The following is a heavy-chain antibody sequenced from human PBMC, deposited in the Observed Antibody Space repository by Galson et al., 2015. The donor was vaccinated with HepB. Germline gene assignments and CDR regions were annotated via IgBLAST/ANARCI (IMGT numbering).Heavy chain of an antibody. V-gene: IGHV1-8*01. CDR2: MNPDTGNT. J-gene: IGHJ6*02. CDR3: ARGTLYYFYHMDV. CDR1: GYTFKAYN. Sequence: CKASGYTFKAYNINWLRQAPGQGLEWMGWMNPDTGNTGYEQKFQDRVVLTADTSRSTADMELRSLRSEDTAVYYCARGTLYYFYHMDVWGQGTTVTVSS. D-gene: IGHD3-16*01.